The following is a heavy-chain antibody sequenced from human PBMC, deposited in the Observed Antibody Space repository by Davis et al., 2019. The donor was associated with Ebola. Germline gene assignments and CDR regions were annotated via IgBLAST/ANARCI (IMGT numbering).Heavy chain of an antibody. CDR3: ARRQIFGVVKYYYYGMDV. J-gene: IGHJ6*02. V-gene: IGHV4-34*01. CDR1: AGSFSGYY. CDR2: IHHSGST. D-gene: IGHD3-3*01. Sequence: SETLSLTCAVYAGSFSGYYWSWIRQPPGKALEWIGEIHHSGSTNYNPSLKSRVTISVDTSKNQFSLKLSSVTAADTAVYYCARRQIFGVVKYYYYGMDVWGQGTTVTVSS.